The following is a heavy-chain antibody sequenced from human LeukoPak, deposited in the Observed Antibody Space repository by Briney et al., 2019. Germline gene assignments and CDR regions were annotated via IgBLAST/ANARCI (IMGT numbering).Heavy chain of an antibody. Sequence: PGGSLRLSCAASGFVSNTYSMHWVRQAPGKGLECVSAISGDGGSTYYANSVKGRFTISRDNSKNTLYLQMGSLRPDDTALYYCAREQPAGSTDYWGQGTLVTVSS. V-gene: IGHV3-64*01. CDR1: GFVSNTYS. J-gene: IGHJ4*02. CDR2: ISGDGGST. D-gene: IGHD2-2*01. CDR3: AREQPAGSTDY.